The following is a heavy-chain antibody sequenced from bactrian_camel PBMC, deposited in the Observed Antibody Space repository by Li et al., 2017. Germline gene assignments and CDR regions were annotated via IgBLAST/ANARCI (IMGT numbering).Heavy chain of an antibody. D-gene: IGHD6*01. CDR1: GYTYSTYC. CDR2: IRTSGGRT. V-gene: IGHV3S1*01. Sequence: HVQLVESGGGSAQAGGSLRLSCAASGYTYSTYCMGWFRQAPGKNREGLAAIRTSGGRTLYADSNEGRFIISQDNTKRTLYLEMNALKPDDSAMYYCAATGRDHRTYGGSLLRDYEYCCWGQGTQVTVS. CDR3: AATGRDHRTYGGSLLRDYEYCC. J-gene: IGHJ4*01.